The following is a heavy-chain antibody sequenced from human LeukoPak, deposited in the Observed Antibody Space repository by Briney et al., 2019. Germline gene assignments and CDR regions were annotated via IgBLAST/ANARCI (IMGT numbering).Heavy chain of an antibody. Sequence: PGGSLRLSCAASGFTFSSYAMSWVRQAPGKGLEWVSAISGSGGSTYYADSVKGRFTISRDDSKNTLYLQMNSLRAEDTAVYYCAKDVRGYSYGYFDYWGQGTLVTVSS. J-gene: IGHJ4*02. CDR2: ISGSGGST. CDR3: AKDVRGYSYGYFDY. CDR1: GFTFSSYA. D-gene: IGHD5-18*01. V-gene: IGHV3-23*01.